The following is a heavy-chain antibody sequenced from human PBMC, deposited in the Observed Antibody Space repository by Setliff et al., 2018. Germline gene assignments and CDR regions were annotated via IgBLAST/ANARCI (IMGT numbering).Heavy chain of an antibody. V-gene: IGHV1-46*01. CDR2: INPSGGST. CDR1: GYTFTSYY. J-gene: IGHJ3*02. Sequence: GASVKVSCKATGYTFTSYYMHWVRQAPGQGLEWMGIINPSGGSTSYAQKFQGRVTITRDTSASTAYMELSSLRSEDTAVYYCARDPWFGEGDAFDIWGQGTMVTVSS. D-gene: IGHD3-10*01. CDR3: ARDPWFGEGDAFDI.